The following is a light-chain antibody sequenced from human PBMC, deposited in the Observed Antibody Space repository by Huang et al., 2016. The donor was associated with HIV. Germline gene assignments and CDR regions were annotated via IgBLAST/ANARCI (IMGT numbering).Light chain of an antibody. Sequence: EVVMTQSPVTLSVSPGERATLSCRASQSVNNKLAWFQQKPGKAPRLLIHDASIRATGSPDRFSGSGSGTEFTLTISSLQSEDFAVYYCQQYNNWPPWTFGQGTKVEIK. CDR2: DAS. V-gene: IGKV3-15*01. CDR1: QSVNNK. J-gene: IGKJ1*01. CDR3: QQYNNWPPWT.